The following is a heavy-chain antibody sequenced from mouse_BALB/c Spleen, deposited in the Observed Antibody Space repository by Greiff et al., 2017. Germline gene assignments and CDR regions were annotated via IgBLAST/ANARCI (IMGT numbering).Heavy chain of an antibody. CDR1: GYAFTNYL. CDR2: INPGSGGT. CDR3: AREEKIYYGNYGFAY. V-gene: IGHV1-54*01. J-gene: IGHJ3*01. Sequence: VQLVESGAELVRPGTSVKVSCKASGYAFTNYLIEWVKQRPGQGLEWIGVINPGSGGTNYNEKFKGKATLTADKSSSTAYMQLSSLTSDDSAVYFCAREEKIYYGNYGFAYWGQGTLVTVSA. D-gene: IGHD2-1*01.